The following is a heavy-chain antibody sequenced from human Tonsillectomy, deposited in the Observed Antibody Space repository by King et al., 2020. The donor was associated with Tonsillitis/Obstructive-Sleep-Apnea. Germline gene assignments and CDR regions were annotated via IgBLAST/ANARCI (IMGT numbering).Heavy chain of an antibody. CDR1: GITFGNYA. J-gene: IGHJ4*02. Sequence: VQLVESGGGLVQPGGSLRLSFAASGITFGNYAMSWVRQSPGKGLEWVSAISDSGDSAHYADSVKGRFTISRDNSRNTLYLQMNSLRAEDTAVYYCAKPPFWDYASGISNWGQGSLVTASS. CDR2: ISDSGDSA. V-gene: IGHV3-23*04. D-gene: IGHD3-10*01. CDR3: AKPPFWDYASGISN.